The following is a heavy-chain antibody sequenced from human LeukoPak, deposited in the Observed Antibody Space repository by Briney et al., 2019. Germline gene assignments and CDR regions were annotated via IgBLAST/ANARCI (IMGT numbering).Heavy chain of an antibody. CDR1: GFTFTNAW. J-gene: IGHJ2*01. V-gene: IGHV3-23*01. Sequence: GGSLRLSCAASGFTFTNAWMTWVRQAPGKGLECVSAISGSGVTTYYADSVKGRFTISRDNSKNTVYVQMNSLRADDTAVYHCAKPRRTISSGWDWYFDLWGRGTLVTVSS. CDR3: AKPRRTISSGWDWYFDL. D-gene: IGHD6-19*01. CDR2: ISGSGVTT.